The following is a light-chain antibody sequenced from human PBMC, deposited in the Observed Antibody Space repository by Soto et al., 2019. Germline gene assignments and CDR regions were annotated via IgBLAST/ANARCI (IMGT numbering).Light chain of an antibody. CDR2: GTS. J-gene: IGKJ1*01. V-gene: IGKV3-15*01. CDR3: QQYDDLG. Sequence: MVMTQSPATLSVSPGERVTLSCRTSQNVTTNLAWYQLKPGQTPSLLIYGTSTRAPDIPVRFSGSGSGTEFTLTIATVQSGDSAVYDCQQYDDLGFGRGTKVEIK. CDR1: QNVTTN.